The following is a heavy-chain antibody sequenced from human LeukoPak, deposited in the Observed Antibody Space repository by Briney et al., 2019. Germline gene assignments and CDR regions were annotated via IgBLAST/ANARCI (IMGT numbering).Heavy chain of an antibody. Sequence: PSETLSLTCTVSGGSLSSGSYYWGWVRRPPGKGLEWIGRIYTSGSTNYNPSLKSRINVSVPTPTNPFLRERSSVTAADTAVYYCATAEYDFWGGYHDFWGQGTLVTVSS. CDR3: ATAEYDFWGGYHDF. V-gene: IGHV4-61*02. CDR1: GGSLSSGSYY. J-gene: IGHJ4*02. CDR2: IYTSGST. D-gene: IGHD3-3*01.